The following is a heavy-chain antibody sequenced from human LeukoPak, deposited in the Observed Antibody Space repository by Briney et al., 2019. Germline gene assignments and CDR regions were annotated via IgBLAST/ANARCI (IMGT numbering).Heavy chain of an antibody. D-gene: IGHD5-18*01. Sequence: SETLSLTCTASGGSISSYYWSWIRQPPGKGLEWIGYIYYSGSTNYNPSLKSRVTISVDTSKNQFSLKLSSVTAADTAVYYCARQGRIQLWLQFACDIWGQGTMVIVSS. V-gene: IGHV4-59*08. CDR2: IYYSGST. J-gene: IGHJ3*02. CDR3: ARQGRIQLWLQFACDI. CDR1: GGSISSYY.